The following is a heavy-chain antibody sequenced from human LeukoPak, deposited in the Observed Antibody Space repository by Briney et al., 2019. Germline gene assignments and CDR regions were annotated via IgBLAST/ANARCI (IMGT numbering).Heavy chain of an antibody. J-gene: IGHJ5*02. CDR2: INPNSGGT. V-gene: IGHV1-2*02. D-gene: IGHD3-10*01. Sequence: ASVKVSCKASGYTFTGYYMHCVRQAPGQGLEWMGWINPNSGGTNYAQKFQGRVTMTRDTSISTAYMELSRLRSDDTAVYYCARNMVRGVTLNWFDPWGQGTLVTVSS. CDR3: ARNMVRGVTLNWFDP. CDR1: GYTFTGYY.